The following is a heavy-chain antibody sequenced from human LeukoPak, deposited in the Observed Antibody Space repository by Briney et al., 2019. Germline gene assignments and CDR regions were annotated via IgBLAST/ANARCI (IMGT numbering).Heavy chain of an antibody. J-gene: IGHJ6*04. V-gene: IGHV4-61*01. CDR1: GGSVSSGSYY. Sequence: SETLSLTCTVSGGSVSSGSYYRSWIRQPPGKGLEWIGYIYYSGSTNYNPSLKSRVTISVDTSKNQFSLKLSSVTAADTAVYYCARDPEPDYYGSGRGFGMDVWGKGTTVTVSS. CDR3: ARDPEPDYYGSGRGFGMDV. D-gene: IGHD3-10*01. CDR2: IYYSGST.